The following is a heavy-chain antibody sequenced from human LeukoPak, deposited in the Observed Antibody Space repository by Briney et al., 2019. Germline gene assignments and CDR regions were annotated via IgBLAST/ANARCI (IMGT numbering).Heavy chain of an antibody. D-gene: IGHD6-13*01. CDR1: GFTVIDNY. CDR3: ARVWYSTYFDS. CDR2: IYSGGST. Sequence: GGSLRLSCAASGFTVIDNYMSWVRQAPGKGLEWVSGIYSGGSTYYADSVKGRFTISRDNSKNTVYLRMNSLRAEDTAVYYCARVWYSTYFDSWGQGTLVTVSS. J-gene: IGHJ4*02. V-gene: IGHV3-53*01.